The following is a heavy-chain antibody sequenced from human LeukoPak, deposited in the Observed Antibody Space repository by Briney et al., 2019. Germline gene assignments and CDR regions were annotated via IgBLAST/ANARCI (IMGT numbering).Heavy chain of an antibody. CDR2: IIPILGIA. Sequence: ASVKVSCKASGGTFSSYAISWVRQAPGQGLEWMGRIIPILGIANYAQKFQGRVTITADKSTSTAYMELSSLRSEDTAVYYCARDMESGYSWHDYWGQGTLVTVSS. CDR3: ARDMESGYSWHDY. V-gene: IGHV1-69*04. CDR1: GGTFSSYA. J-gene: IGHJ4*02. D-gene: IGHD5-18*01.